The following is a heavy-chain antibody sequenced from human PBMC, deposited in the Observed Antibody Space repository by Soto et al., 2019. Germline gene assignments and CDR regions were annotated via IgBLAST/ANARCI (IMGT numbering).Heavy chain of an antibody. CDR1: GFTLRSYW. D-gene: IGHD7-27*01. CDR2: IKTDASEK. CDR3: ARDLTGAPDY. Sequence: LRLSCAASGFTLRSYWMSWVRQAPGKGLEWLATIKTDASEKKYVDSVKGRFTVSRDNAKNSLYLQMNSLRDEDTAVYYCARDLTGAPDYWGQGTLVTVSS. V-gene: IGHV3-7*01. J-gene: IGHJ4*02.